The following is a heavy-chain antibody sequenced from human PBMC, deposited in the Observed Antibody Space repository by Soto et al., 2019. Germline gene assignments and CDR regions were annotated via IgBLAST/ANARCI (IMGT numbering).Heavy chain of an antibody. Sequence: GGSLRLSCAASGFTFSSYSMNWVRQAPGKGLEWVSYISSSSSTIYYADSVKGRFTISRDNAKNSLYLQMNSLRAEDTVVYYCAGDPLSLEWLFDSLDVWGKGTTVTVSS. J-gene: IGHJ6*04. CDR1: GFTFSSYS. CDR2: ISSSSSTI. CDR3: AGDPLSLEWLFDSLDV. V-gene: IGHV3-48*01. D-gene: IGHD3-3*01.